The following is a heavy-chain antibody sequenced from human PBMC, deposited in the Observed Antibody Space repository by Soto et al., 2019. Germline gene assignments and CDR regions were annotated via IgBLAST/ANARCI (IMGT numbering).Heavy chain of an antibody. Sequence: QVQLVESGGGVVQPGRSLRLSRAASGFTFSSYAMHWVRQAPGKGLEWVAVISYDGSNKYYADSVKGRFTISRDNSKNTLYLQMNSLRAEDTAVYYCARDGYCGGDCYSGYFQHWGQGTLVTVSS. V-gene: IGHV3-30-3*01. J-gene: IGHJ1*01. D-gene: IGHD2-21*02. CDR1: GFTFSSYA. CDR3: ARDGYCGGDCYSGYFQH. CDR2: ISYDGSNK.